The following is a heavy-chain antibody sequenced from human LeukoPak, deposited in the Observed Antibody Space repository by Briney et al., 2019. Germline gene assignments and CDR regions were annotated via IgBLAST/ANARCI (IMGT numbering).Heavy chain of an antibody. CDR2: IYYSGST. Sequence: SETLSLTCTVSGGSISSGGYYWSWIRQHPGKGLEWIGYIYYSGSTYYNPSLKSRVTISVDTSKNQFSLKLSSVTAADTAVYCCARETGANTGPSLVDYWGQGTLVTVSS. J-gene: IGHJ4*02. CDR1: GGSISSGGYY. CDR3: ARETGANTGPSLVDY. D-gene: IGHD7-27*01. V-gene: IGHV4-31*03.